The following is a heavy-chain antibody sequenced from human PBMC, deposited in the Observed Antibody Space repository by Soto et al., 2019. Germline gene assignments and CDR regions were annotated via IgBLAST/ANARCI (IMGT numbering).Heavy chain of an antibody. V-gene: IGHV1-8*01. CDR1: GYTFTTYD. J-gene: IGHJ5*02. CDR3: ARGGYSSSWEFDL. Sequence: QVQLVQSGAEVKKPGASVRVSCKASGYTFTTYDINWVRQATGQGLEWMGWMRPYSGNTGFAQKFQGRITMTTNTTISPAYMELNSLRSDDSAEYYCARGGYSSSWEFDLWGQGTLVTVSP. D-gene: IGHD6-6*01. CDR2: MRPYSGNT.